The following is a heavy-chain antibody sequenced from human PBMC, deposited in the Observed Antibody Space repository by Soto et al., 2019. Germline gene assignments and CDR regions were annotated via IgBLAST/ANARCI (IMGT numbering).Heavy chain of an antibody. J-gene: IGHJ4*02. D-gene: IGHD3-10*01. V-gene: IGHV4-30-2*01. CDR3: ARDPGV. CDR2: IYHSGST. CDR1: GGSISSRGYS. Sequence: PSETLSLRWGVAGGSISSRGYSWSWIRQPPGKGLEWIGYIYHSGSTYYNPSLKSRVTISVDRSKNQFSLNLSSVTAADTAVYYCARDPGVWGQGTLVTVSS.